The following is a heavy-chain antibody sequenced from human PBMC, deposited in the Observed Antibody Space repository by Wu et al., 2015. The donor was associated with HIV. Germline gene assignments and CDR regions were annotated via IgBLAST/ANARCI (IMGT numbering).Heavy chain of an antibody. CDR1: GGSFTSDS. CDR2: IIPLFNTP. D-gene: IGHD4-17*01. J-gene: IGHJ5*02. V-gene: IGHV1-69*15. Sequence: QVQLVQSGAEVKNPGSSVRVSCKTSGGSFTSDSISWVRQAPGQGLEWMGRIIPLFNTPNYAQKFQGRLTIIADQSTRTSDMELSSLTSDDTAVYYCARDRRIYGDNVGVISWFDPWGQGTLVTVSS. CDR3: ARDRRIYGDNVGVISWFDP.